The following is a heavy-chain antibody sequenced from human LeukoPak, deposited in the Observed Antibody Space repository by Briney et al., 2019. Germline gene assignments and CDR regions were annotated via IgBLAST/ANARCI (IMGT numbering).Heavy chain of an antibody. Sequence: PSETLSLTCTVSGGSISSYYWSWIRQPPGKGLEWIGYIYYRGSTNYNPSLKSRVTISVDTSKNQFSLKLSSVTAADTAVYYCAREEGATRGLDYWGQGTLVTVSS. CDR3: AREEGATRGLDY. CDR2: IYYRGST. CDR1: GGSISSYY. D-gene: IGHD1-26*01. J-gene: IGHJ4*02. V-gene: IGHV4-59*01.